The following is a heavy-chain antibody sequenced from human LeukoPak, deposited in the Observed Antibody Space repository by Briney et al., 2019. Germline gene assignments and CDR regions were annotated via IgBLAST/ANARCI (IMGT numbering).Heavy chain of an antibody. CDR1: GFTFSNYG. Sequence: GGSLRLSCAASGFTFSNYGVNWVRQAPGKGLEWVSYISSVSSTTIYYADSVKGRFTISRDNAKNSLYLQMNSLRDEDTAVYYCARNTVAGTFDYWGQGTLVTVSS. CDR2: ISSVSSTTI. J-gene: IGHJ4*02. D-gene: IGHD6-19*01. V-gene: IGHV3-48*02. CDR3: ARNTVAGTFDY.